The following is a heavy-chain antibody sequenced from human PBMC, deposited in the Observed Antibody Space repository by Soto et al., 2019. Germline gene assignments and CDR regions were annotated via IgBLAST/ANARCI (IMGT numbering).Heavy chain of an antibody. J-gene: IGHJ4*02. V-gene: IGHV4-39*01. Sequence: QLQLQESGPGLVKPSETLSLTCTVSGGSISSSSYYWGWIRQPPGKGLEWIGSIYYSGSTYYNPSVKCRVTISVDTSKTQLSLKLGSVTAADTAGYYCAGHDYTSDYWGQRTLVTVSS. D-gene: IGHD4-4*01. CDR2: IYYSGST. CDR3: AGHDYTSDY. CDR1: GGSISSSSYY.